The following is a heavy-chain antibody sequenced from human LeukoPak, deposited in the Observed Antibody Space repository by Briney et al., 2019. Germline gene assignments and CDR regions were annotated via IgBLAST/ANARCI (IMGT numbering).Heavy chain of an antibody. V-gene: IGHV4-39*01. CDR3: ARGLRVGRYFDWLFPWFDP. J-gene: IGHJ5*02. Sequence: SETLSLTCTVSGGSIRSSYYYWGWIRQPPGKGLEWIGSIYDSGSTYYNPSLKSRVTISVDTSKNQFSLKLNSVTAADTAVYYCARGLRVGRYFDWLFPWFDPWGQGTLVTVSS. CDR2: IYDSGST. D-gene: IGHD3-9*01. CDR1: GGSIRSSYYY.